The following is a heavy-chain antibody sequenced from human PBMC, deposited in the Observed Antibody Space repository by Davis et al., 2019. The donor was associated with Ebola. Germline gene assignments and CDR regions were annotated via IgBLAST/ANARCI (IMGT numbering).Heavy chain of an antibody. CDR2: ISSNGGST. Sequence: GGSLRLSCSASGFTFSSYAMHWVRQAPGKGLEYVSAISSNGGSTYYADSVKGRFTISRDNSKNTLYLQMSSLRAEDTAVYYCGGGGCSGGSCYSSVDVWGQGTTVTVSS. CDR3: GGGGCSGGSCYSSVDV. V-gene: IGHV3-64D*08. CDR1: GFTFSSYA. D-gene: IGHD2-15*01. J-gene: IGHJ6*02.